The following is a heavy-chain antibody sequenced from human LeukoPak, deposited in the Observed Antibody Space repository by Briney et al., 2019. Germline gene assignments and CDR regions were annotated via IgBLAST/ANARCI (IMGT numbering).Heavy chain of an antibody. CDR2: IYYTGST. CDR1: IVSIKNYY. V-gene: IGHV4-59*08. CDR3: ARRPSPPDAFDI. Sequence: PSETLSLTCSFSIVSIKNYYWNWIRQSPGKGLQWIGYIYYTGSTDYNFSLKSRVTISLDTSKNQFSLKVYSVTAADTAIYYCARRPSPPDAFDIWGQGTMVTVSS. J-gene: IGHJ3*02.